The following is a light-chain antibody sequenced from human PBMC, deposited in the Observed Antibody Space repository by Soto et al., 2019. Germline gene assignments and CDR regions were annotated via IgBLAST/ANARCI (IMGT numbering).Light chain of an antibody. J-gene: IGLJ1*01. CDR2: EGS. Sequence: QSALTQPASVSGSPGQTITISCTGSSNDVGRYNQVSWYQQHPGKAPKVMIYEGSQRPSGVASRFSGSKSGNTASLTISGLQAEDEADYYCCSYVGSTTYVFGTGTKLTVL. CDR1: SNDVGRYNQ. CDR3: CSYVGSTTYV. V-gene: IGLV2-23*01.